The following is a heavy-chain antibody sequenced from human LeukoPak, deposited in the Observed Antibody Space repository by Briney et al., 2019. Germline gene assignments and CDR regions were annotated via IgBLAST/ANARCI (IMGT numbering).Heavy chain of an antibody. CDR2: IKEDGSEK. J-gene: IGHJ4*02. CDR3: ARNQD. CDR1: GFISNRAW. Sequence: PGGSLRLSCAASGFISNRAWMSWVRQAPGKGLEWVANIKEDGSEKYYVDSVKGRFTISRDIAKNSPYLQMNSLRAEDTAVYYCARNQDWGQGTLVTVSS. V-gene: IGHV3-7*01.